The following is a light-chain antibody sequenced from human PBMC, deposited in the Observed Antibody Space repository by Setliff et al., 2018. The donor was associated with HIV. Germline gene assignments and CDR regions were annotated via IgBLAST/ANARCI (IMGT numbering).Light chain of an antibody. CDR3: SSSTASAPYV. J-gene: IGLJ1*01. CDR2: DVT. Sequence: QSALAQPASVSGSPGQSITISCTGTSSGIGSYDSISWYQQLPGKAPEVVIFDVTSRPSGVSVRFSGSKSGNTASLTISGLQAEDEGDYYCSSSTASAPYVFGTGTKVTVL. V-gene: IGLV2-14*01. CDR1: SSGIGSYDS.